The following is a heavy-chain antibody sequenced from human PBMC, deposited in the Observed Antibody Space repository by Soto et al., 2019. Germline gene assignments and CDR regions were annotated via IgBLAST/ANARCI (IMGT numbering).Heavy chain of an antibody. Sequence: QVQLVESGGGVVQPGRSLRPSCAASGFTFSSYGMHWVRQAPGKGLEWVAVIWYDGSNKYYADSVKGRFTISRDNSKNTLYMQMNSLRDEDTAVYYCARGLRYFDYWGQGTLVTVSS. CDR2: IWYDGSNK. CDR3: ARGLRYFDY. CDR1: GFTFSSYG. J-gene: IGHJ4*02. V-gene: IGHV3-33*01. D-gene: IGHD3-9*01.